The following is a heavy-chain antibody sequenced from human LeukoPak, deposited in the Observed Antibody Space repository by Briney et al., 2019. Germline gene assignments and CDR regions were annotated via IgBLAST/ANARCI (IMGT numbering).Heavy chain of an antibody. J-gene: IGHJ3*02. V-gene: IGHV4-31*03. CDR2: IYYSGST. CDR3: ARYWSYDSSGYYYSVLDI. D-gene: IGHD3-22*01. Sequence: PSETLSLTCTVSGGSISSGGYYWSWIRQHPGKGLEWIGYIYYSGSTNYNPSLESRVTISVDTSKNQFSLKLNSVTAADTAVYYCARYWSYDSSGYYYSVLDIWGQGTMVTVSS. CDR1: GGSISSGGYY.